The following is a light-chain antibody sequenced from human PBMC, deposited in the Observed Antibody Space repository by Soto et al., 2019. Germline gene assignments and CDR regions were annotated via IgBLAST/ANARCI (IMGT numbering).Light chain of an antibody. J-gene: IGLJ1*01. CDR1: NFGSKS. CDR2: YAS. CDR3: QLWDSSSDHQNV. V-gene: IGLV3-21*04. Sequence: SYELTQPPSVSVAPGKTATITCGGNNFGSKSVHGYQQKPGQAPVLVIYYASDRPSGIPERFSGSNSGNTATLTITRVEAGDEADYYCQLWDSSSDHQNVFGTGTKLTVL.